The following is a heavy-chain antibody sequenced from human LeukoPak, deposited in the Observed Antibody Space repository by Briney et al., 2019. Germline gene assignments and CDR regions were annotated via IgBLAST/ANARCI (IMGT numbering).Heavy chain of an antibody. J-gene: IGHJ3*02. CDR3: ARDAGYYGSGSYNDAFDI. CDR1: GFTFSSYS. CDR2: ISSSSSYI. Sequence: GGSLRLSCAASGFTFSSYSMNWVRQAPGKGLEWVSSISSSSSYIYYADSVKGRFTISRDNAKNSLYLQMNSLRAEGTAVYYCARDAGYYGSGSYNDAFDIWGQGTMVTVSS. D-gene: IGHD3-10*01. V-gene: IGHV3-21*01.